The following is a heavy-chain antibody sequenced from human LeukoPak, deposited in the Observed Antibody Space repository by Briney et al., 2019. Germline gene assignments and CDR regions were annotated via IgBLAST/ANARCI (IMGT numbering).Heavy chain of an antibody. D-gene: IGHD3-22*01. CDR2: ISSSSSYI. Sequence: GGSLRLSCAASGFTFSSYSMNWVRQAPGKGLEWVSSISSSSSYIYYADSVKGRFTISRDNAKNSLYLQMNSLRAEDTAVYYCARESESGGYYDSSGYYPIDYWGQGTLVTVSS. J-gene: IGHJ4*02. V-gene: IGHV3-21*01. CDR3: ARESESGGYYDSSGYYPIDY. CDR1: GFTFSSYS.